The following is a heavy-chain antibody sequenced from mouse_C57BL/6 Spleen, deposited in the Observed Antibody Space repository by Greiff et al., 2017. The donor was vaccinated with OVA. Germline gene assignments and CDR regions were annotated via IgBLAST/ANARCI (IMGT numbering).Heavy chain of an antibody. CDR3: ARVHSSGYEDAMDY. CDR1: GYSITSGYY. D-gene: IGHD3-2*02. CDR2: ISYDGSN. J-gene: IGHJ4*01. V-gene: IGHV3-6*01. Sequence: VQLKQSGPGLVKPSQSLSLTCSVTGYSITSGYYWNWIRQFPGNKLEWMGYISYDGSNNYNPSLKNRISITRDTSKNQFFLKLNSVTTEDTATYYCARVHSSGYEDAMDYWGQGTSVTVSS.